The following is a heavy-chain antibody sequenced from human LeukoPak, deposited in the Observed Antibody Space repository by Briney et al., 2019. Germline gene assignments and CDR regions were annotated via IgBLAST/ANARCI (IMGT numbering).Heavy chain of an antibody. CDR1: GFTFSNAW. CDR2: IKSKTDGGTT. D-gene: IGHD6-19*01. CDR3: TTAGIPVAGPYFDY. V-gene: IGHV3-15*01. J-gene: IGHJ4*02. Sequence: GGSLRLSCAASGFTFSNAWMSWVRQAPGKGLEWVGRIKSKTDGGTTDYAAPVKGRFTISRDGSKNTLYLQMNSLKTEDTAVYYCTTAGIPVAGPYFDYWGQGTLVAVS.